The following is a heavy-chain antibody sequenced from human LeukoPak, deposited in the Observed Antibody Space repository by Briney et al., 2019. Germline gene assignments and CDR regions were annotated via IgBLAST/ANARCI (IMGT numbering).Heavy chain of an antibody. J-gene: IGHJ6*01. D-gene: IGHD1-1*01. V-gene: IGHV3-30*02. CDR1: GFSFSSYA. Sequence: GGSVSLSCGASGFSFSSYAIHWVRQAPGKGLEWVTFILSDGSDKFYEDSVKGRFTISRDNSKNTVYLQMNSLRAEDAAVYYCAKELDSDGGTFVFDLWVPGDPFSVSS. CDR2: ILSDGSDK. CDR3: AKELDSDGGTFVFDL.